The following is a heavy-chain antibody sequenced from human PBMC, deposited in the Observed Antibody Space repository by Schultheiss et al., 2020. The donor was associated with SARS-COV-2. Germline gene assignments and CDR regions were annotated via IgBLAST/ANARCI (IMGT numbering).Heavy chain of an antibody. CDR2: IYYSGST. J-gene: IGHJ6*02. CDR3: ARGTYKQQLVHYYYGMDV. Sequence: SETLSLTCTVSGGSISSGDYYWSWIRQHPGKGLEWIGYIYYSGSTYYNPSLKSRVTISVDTSKNQFSLQLNSVTPEDTAVYYCARGTYKQQLVHYYYGMDVWGQGTTVTVSS. D-gene: IGHD6-13*01. CDR1: GGSISSGDYY. V-gene: IGHV4-31*03.